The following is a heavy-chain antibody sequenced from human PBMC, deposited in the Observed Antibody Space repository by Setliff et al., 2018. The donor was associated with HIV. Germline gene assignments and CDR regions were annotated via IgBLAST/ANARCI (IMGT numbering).Heavy chain of an antibody. V-gene: IGHV3-74*01. D-gene: IGHD3-22*01. Sequence: GSLRLSCAASGFSFSSYWMYWVRQAPGKGLVWVSRINSDGNTISYADSVKGRFTISRDNAKNTVYLEMNSLRAEDTAVYYCARVGSSGYQLHDYWGQGALVTVSS. CDR2: INSDGNTI. CDR1: GFSFSSYW. CDR3: ARVGSSGYQLHDY. J-gene: IGHJ4*02.